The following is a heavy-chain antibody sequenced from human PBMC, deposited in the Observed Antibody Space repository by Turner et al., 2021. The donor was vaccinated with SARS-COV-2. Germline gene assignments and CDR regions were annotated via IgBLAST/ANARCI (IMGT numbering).Heavy chain of an antibody. D-gene: IGHD6-19*01. CDR2: FDPEAGET. J-gene: IGHJ6*02. V-gene: IGHV1-24*01. Sequence: QVRWVESGAEVKKPGASGKVSCKVSGCTLTELSMHWVRQGPGKGLEWMGGFDPEAGETLYAQMFQGRVAMTEDTSTDPAYMELRGLRSEDNAVYYCATGVAVTGVVVAYYYYHGMDVWGQGTTVTVSS. CDR3: ATGVAVTGVVVAYYYYHGMDV. CDR1: GCTLTELS.